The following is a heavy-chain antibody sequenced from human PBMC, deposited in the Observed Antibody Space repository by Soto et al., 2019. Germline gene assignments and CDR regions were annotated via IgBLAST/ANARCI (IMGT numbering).Heavy chain of an antibody. Sequence: EVHLVEAGGGLVQPGGSLRLSCAASGFTFSSYWMSWVRQAPGKGLEWVANIKYDGSEKYYVDSVKGRFPISRDNAKNSVYLQMISLRDEDTAVYYCARGDQSLVRWVYWGQGTLVTVSS. V-gene: IGHV3-7*04. D-gene: IGHD4-17*01. CDR3: ARGDQSLVRWVY. CDR2: IKYDGSEK. J-gene: IGHJ4*02. CDR1: GFTFSSYW.